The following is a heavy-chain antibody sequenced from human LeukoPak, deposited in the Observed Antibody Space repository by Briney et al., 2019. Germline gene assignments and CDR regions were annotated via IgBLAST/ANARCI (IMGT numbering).Heavy chain of an antibody. CDR3: ARKSWFGSRRYIGGGTFDI. V-gene: IGHV5-51*01. CDR1: GYSLTNFW. CDR2: IYPGDSDT. Sequence: GESLKISCKGSGYSLTNFWIAWVRQMPGKGLEWMGIIYPGDSDTTYSPSFQGQVTISADKSINTAYLQWSSLKASDTAMYYCARKSWFGSRRYIGGGTFDIWGQGTMVTVSS. D-gene: IGHD3-10*01. J-gene: IGHJ3*02.